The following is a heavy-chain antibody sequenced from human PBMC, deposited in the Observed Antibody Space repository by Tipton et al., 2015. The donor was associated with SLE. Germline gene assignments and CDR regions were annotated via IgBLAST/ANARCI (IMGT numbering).Heavy chain of an antibody. CDR2: FYYSGST. J-gene: IGHJ5*02. V-gene: IGHV4-39*07. CDR1: GDSVSSSSYY. D-gene: IGHD4-17*01. CDR3: VRSPRGTTVTANWFDP. Sequence: GLVKPSETLSLSCTVSGDSVSSSSYYWGWIRQPPGKGLEWIGSFYYSGSTYYNPSLKSRVTISVDTSKNQFSLKLSSVTAADTAVYYCVRSPRGTTVTANWFDPWGQGTLVTVSS.